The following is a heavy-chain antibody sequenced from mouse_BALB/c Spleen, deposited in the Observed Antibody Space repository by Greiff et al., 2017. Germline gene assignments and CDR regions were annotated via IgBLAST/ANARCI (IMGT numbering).Heavy chain of an antibody. CDR1: GYTFTDYY. V-gene: IGHV1S29*02. Sequence: EVKLQESGPALVKPGASVKISCKASGYTFTDYYMHWVKQSHGKSLEWIGYIYPYNGGTGYNQKFKSKATLTVDNSSSTAYMELRSLTSEDSAVYYCARSYGSSYGYYFDYWGQGTTLTVSS. J-gene: IGHJ2*01. D-gene: IGHD1-1*01. CDR2: IYPYNGGT. CDR3: ARSYGSSYGYYFDY.